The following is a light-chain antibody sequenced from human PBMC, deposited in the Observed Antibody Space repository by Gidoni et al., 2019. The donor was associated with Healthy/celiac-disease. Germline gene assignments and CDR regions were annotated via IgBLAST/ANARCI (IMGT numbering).Light chain of an antibody. CDR3: QQYNNWPL. CDR1: QSVSSI. J-gene: IGKJ3*01. V-gene: IGKV3-15*01. CDR2: GAS. Sequence: EIVLTQSPATLPVSPGERATLSCRASQSVSSIFAWYQQKPGQAPRLLIYGASTRATGLPAWFSGSGSGTEFTLTISSLQSEDFAVYYCQQYNNWPLFGPGTKVDIK.